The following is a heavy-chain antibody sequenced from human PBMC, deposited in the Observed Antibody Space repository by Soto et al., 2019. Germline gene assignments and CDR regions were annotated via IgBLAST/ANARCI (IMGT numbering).Heavy chain of an antibody. CDR3: AGVMHGPTSLPTGLDY. J-gene: IGHJ4*02. CDR1: GGSISSGGYY. Sequence: TLSLTCTVSGGSISSGGYYWSWIRQHPGKGLEWIGYIYYSGSTYYNPSLKSRVTISVDTSKNQFSLKLTSVTAADTAMYFCAGVMHGPTSLPTGLDYWGRGTLVTVSS. D-gene: IGHD3-9*01. V-gene: IGHV4-31*03. CDR2: IYYSGST.